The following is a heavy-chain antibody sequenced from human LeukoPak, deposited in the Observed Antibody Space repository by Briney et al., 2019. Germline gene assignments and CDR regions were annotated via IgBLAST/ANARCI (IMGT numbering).Heavy chain of an antibody. V-gene: IGHV3-23*01. Sequence: GGSLRLSCAGSGFTFSNYALIWVRRPPGKGLEWVSAISGGGGGAHYADAVRGRFTVSRDNSKNTLFLQMNSLRAEDTAVYYCARGFGSSSGGFDYWGQGTLVTVSS. D-gene: IGHD6-6*01. CDR1: GFTFSNYA. CDR3: ARGFGSSSGGFDY. J-gene: IGHJ4*02. CDR2: ISGGGGGA.